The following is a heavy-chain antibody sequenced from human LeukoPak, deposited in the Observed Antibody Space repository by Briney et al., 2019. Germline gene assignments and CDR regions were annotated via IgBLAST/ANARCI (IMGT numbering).Heavy chain of an antibody. V-gene: IGHV1-18*01. CDR3: ASSYSSGYWYFDL. CDR1: GYTFTSYG. Sequence: VASVKVSCKASGYTFTSYGISWVRQAPGQGLEWMGWISAYNGNTNYAQKLQGRVTMTTDTSTSTAYMELRSLRSDDTAVYYCASSYSSGYWYFDLWGRGTLVTVSS. D-gene: IGHD6-19*01. CDR2: ISAYNGNT. J-gene: IGHJ2*01.